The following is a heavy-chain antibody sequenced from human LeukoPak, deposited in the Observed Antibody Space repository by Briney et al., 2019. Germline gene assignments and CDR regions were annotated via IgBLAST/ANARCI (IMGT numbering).Heavy chain of an antibody. Sequence: GESLKISCQGSGSRFSDYWIGWVRLMPGKGLEWMGIIYPGDSDTRYSPSFQGQVTISADKSISTAFLQWSSLTASDTAIYYCARRDYGGNSYFDYWGQGTLVTVSS. D-gene: IGHD4-23*01. V-gene: IGHV5-51*01. CDR2: IYPGDSDT. CDR1: GSRFSDYW. CDR3: ARRDYGGNSYFDY. J-gene: IGHJ4*02.